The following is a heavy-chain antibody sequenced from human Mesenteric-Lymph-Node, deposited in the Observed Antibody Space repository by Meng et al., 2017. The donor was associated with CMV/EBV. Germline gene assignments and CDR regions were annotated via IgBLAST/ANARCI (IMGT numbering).Heavy chain of an antibody. D-gene: IGHD1-14*01. CDR1: GFTFSSYA. V-gene: IGHV3-23*01. CDR2: IVGGGGST. CDR3: ATESASPAGWSFDI. Sequence: GESLKISCAASGFTFSSYAMSWVRQAPGKGLEWVSAIVGGGGSTYYADSVQGRFTISRDNSKNTLCLQMNSLRAEDTAVYYCATESASPAGWSFDIWGQGTMVTVSS. J-gene: IGHJ3*02.